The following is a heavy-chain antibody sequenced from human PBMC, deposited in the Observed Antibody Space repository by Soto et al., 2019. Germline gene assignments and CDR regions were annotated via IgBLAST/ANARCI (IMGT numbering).Heavy chain of an antibody. Sequence: GSLRLSCAASGFTFSDYSMNWVRQAPGKGLEWVSYISRSGSDIYYADSVKGRFTISRDNAKNSLFLQMNSLRAEDTAVYYCATVGYCSSTSCQTRYYYYGMDVWGQGTTVTVSS. CDR2: ISRSGSDI. CDR3: ATVGYCSSTSCQTRYYYYGMDV. D-gene: IGHD2-2*03. V-gene: IGHV3-11*01. J-gene: IGHJ6*02. CDR1: GFTFSDYS.